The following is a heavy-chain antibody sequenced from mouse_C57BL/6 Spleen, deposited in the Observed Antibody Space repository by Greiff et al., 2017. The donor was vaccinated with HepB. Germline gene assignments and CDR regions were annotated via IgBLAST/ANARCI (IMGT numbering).Heavy chain of an antibody. D-gene: IGHD1-1*01. J-gene: IGHJ2*01. CDR2: IWSDGST. CDR3: AKITTVVADYFDY. V-gene: IGHV2-3*01. Sequence: VPLLESCPCLVAPSQCLSISCPVSGFSFTCYGVSLVRQPPGKGLEWLGVIWSDGSTNYHSALISRLSISKDNSKSQVFLKLNSLQTDDTATYYCAKITTVVADYFDYWGQGTTLTVSS. CDR1: GFSFTCYG.